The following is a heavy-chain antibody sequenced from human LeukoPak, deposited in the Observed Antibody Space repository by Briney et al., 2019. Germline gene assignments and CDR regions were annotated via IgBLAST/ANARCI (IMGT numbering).Heavy chain of an antibody. CDR3: ASDGIAVDRGIGYFDY. Sequence: PGGSLRLSCAASGFTFSSYGMHWVRQAPGKGLEWVAVIWYDGSNKYYADSVKGRFTISRDNSKNTLYLQMNSLRAEDTALYYCASDGIAVDRGIGYFDYWGQGTLVTVPS. J-gene: IGHJ4*02. D-gene: IGHD6-13*01. CDR2: IWYDGSNK. V-gene: IGHV3-33*01. CDR1: GFTFSSYG.